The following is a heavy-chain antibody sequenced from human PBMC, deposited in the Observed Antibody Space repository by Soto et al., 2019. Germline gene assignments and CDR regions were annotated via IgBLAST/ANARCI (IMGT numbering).Heavy chain of an antibody. CDR1: GGSISSYY. J-gene: IGHJ3*02. CDR2: IYYSGST. D-gene: IGHD3-22*01. V-gene: IGHV4-59*01. Sequence: SETLSLTCTVSGGSISSYYWNWVRQPPGKGLEWIGYIYYSGSTNYNPSLKSRVTISVDTSKNQFSLKLSSVTAADTAVYYCARGDYYDSSGYSIWGQGTMVTVSS. CDR3: ARGDYYDSSGYSI.